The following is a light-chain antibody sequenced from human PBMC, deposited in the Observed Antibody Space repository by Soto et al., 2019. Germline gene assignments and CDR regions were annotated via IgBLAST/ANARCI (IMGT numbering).Light chain of an antibody. J-gene: IGKJ2*01. Sequence: DIQMTQFPPTLSASIGDRVTITCRASQTISSSLAWYQQKPGKAPKLLIYKASTLETGVPSRFRGSGSGTEFTRTISSLQPDDFATYYCQQYDSYSPYTFGQGTSVEIK. CDR3: QQYDSYSPYT. CDR2: KAS. CDR1: QTISSS. V-gene: IGKV1-5*03.